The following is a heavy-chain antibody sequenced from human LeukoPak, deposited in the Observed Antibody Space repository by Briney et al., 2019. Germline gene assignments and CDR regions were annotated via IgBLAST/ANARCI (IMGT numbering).Heavy chain of an antibody. Sequence: GSLRLSCAASGFALSSHWMSWVRQAPGKGLEWVANIKQDGSEKYYVDSVKGRFTISRDNAKNSLYLQMNSLRAEDTAVYYCARVRGIRYCTNGVCYPADYWGQGTLVTVSS. D-gene: IGHD2-8*01. V-gene: IGHV3-7*03. CDR2: IKQDGSEK. CDR1: GFALSSHW. CDR3: ARVRGIRYCTNGVCYPADY. J-gene: IGHJ4*02.